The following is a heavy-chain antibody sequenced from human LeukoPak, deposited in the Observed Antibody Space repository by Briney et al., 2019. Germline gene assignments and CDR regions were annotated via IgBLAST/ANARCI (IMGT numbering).Heavy chain of an antibody. J-gene: IGHJ6*03. CDR3: AKDLYSNYQEGNYYYYMDV. V-gene: IGHV3-23*01. CDR2: ISGSGGST. CDR1: GFTFSSYA. D-gene: IGHD4-11*01. Sequence: GGSLRLSCAASGFTFSSYAMSWVRQAPGKGLEWVSAISGSGGSTHYADSVKGRFTISRDNSKNTLYLQMNSLRAEDTAVYYRAKDLYSNYQEGNYYYYMDVWGKGTTVTVSS.